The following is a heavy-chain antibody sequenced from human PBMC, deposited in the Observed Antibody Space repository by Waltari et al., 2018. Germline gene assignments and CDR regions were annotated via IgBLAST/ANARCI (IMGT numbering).Heavy chain of an antibody. V-gene: IGHV4-34*01. J-gene: IGHJ4*02. CDR1: GGSFSGYY. Sequence: QVQLQQWGAGMLKPSETLSLTCPVYGGSFSGYYWSWIRQPPGKGLEWIGEINHSGSTKDNPSLKSRVTISVETSKNQFSLKLSSVTAADTAVYYCARGPRQWRVRPLDYWGQGTLVTVSS. D-gene: IGHD6-19*01. CDR3: ARGPRQWRVRPLDY. CDR2: INHSGST.